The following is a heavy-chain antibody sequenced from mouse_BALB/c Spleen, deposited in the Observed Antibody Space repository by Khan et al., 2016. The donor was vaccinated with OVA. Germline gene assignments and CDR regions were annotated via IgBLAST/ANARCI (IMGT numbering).Heavy chain of an antibody. CDR1: GYSFTNYD. Sequence: QVQLKQSGTELLKPGTSVKLSCKASGYSFTNYDINWVRQRPEQGLEWIGWIFPGNGNIQYNEKFKDKAILTIDKSSSTAYMRLSRLTYEDSGVYFCARGDSVKFDSWGQGTILTVSS. D-gene: IGHD3-3*01. CDR3: ARGDSVKFDS. V-gene: IGHV1-75*01. CDR2: IFPGNGNI. J-gene: IGHJ2*01.